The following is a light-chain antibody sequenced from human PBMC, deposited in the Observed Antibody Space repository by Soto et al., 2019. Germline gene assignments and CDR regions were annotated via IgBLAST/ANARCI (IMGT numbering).Light chain of an antibody. CDR1: QSISFW. CDR2: DAS. CDR3: HPYYSFRS. J-gene: IGKJ5*01. V-gene: IGKV1-5*01. Sequence: DIQMTQPPSTLAASVGGSITITCRASQSISFWLAWYQQKPGLAPKLLIYDASSLESGVPSRFSGSRSGTEVTVTISRLESEDFAPYYCHPYYSFRSVGEGTRLEIK.